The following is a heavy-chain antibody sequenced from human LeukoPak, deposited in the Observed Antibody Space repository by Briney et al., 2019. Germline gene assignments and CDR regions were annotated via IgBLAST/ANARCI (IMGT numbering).Heavy chain of an antibody. V-gene: IGHV3-21*01. CDR1: GFTFSSYS. CDR2: ISSSSSYI. CDR3: ASYYDFWSGYYTYFDY. Sequence: GGSLRLSCAASGFTFSSYSMNWVRQAPGKGLEWVSSISSSSSYIYYADPVKGRFTISRDDAKNSLYLQVNSLRAEDTAVYYCASYYDFWSGYYTYFDYWGQGTLVTVSS. J-gene: IGHJ4*02. D-gene: IGHD3-3*01.